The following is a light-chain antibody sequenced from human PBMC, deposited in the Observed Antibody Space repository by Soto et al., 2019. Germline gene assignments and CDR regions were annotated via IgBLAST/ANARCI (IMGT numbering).Light chain of an antibody. CDR3: QQSYSTPWT. Sequence: DLQMTQSPSSVSASVGDRVTITCRASQGISSWLAWYQQKAGKAPKLLIYAASTLESGVPSRFSGSGSGTDFTLTISSLQPEDFATYYCQQSYSTPWTFGQGTKVEIK. CDR1: QGISSW. V-gene: IGKV1-12*01. CDR2: AAS. J-gene: IGKJ1*01.